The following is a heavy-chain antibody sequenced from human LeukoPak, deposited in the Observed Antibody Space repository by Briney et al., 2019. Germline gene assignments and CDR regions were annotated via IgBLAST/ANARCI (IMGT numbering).Heavy chain of an antibody. V-gene: IGHV4-34*01. CDR1: GFTFSNYA. CDR2: INHSGST. D-gene: IGHD5-18*01. CDR3: ARSRADSYGYPYFDY. Sequence: GSLRLSCAASGFTFSNYAVSWIRQPPGKGLEWIGEINHSGSTNYNPSLKSRVTISVDTSKNQFSLKLSSVTAADTAVYYCARSRADSYGYPYFDYWGQGALVTVSS. J-gene: IGHJ4*02.